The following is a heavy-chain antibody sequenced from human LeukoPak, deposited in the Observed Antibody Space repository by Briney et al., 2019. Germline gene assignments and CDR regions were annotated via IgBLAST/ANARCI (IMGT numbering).Heavy chain of an antibody. CDR2: IYTSGSI. J-gene: IGHJ3*02. V-gene: IGHV4-4*07. Sequence: SETLSLTCTVSGGSISSYYWSWIRQPAGKGLEWIGRIYTSGSITYNPSLKSRVTISVDTSKNQFSLKLSSVTAADTAVYYCARVREDLWFGEPSYAFDIWGQGTMVTVSS. D-gene: IGHD3-10*01. CDR3: ARVREDLWFGEPSYAFDI. CDR1: GGSISSYY.